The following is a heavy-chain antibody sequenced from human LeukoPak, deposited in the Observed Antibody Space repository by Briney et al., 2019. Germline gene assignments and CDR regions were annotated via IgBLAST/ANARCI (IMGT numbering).Heavy chain of an antibody. CDR2: ISGSGDST. J-gene: IGHJ4*02. V-gene: IGHV3-23*01. D-gene: IGHD2-2*02. Sequence: GSLRLSCAASGFTFSTYTMNWFRQAPGEGLEWVSAISGSGDSTYYADSVKGRFTISRDNSKNTLYLQMNSLRVEDTAVYYCTKPDCPSTSCYTLDYWGQGILVTVSS. CDR1: GFTFSTYT. CDR3: TKPDCPSTSCYTLDY.